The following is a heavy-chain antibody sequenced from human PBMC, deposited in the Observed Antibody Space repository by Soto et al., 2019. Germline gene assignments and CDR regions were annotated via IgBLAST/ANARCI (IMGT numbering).Heavy chain of an antibody. J-gene: IGHJ4*02. V-gene: IGHV3-23*01. CDR1: GFTFSSYA. CDR3: AKADGIAAHTTFDY. D-gene: IGHD6-6*01. Sequence: VQLLESGGGLVQPGGSLRLSCAASGFTFSSYAMSWVRQAPGKGLECVSALSGSGGSTYYADSVKGRFTISRDNSMNSLYLQMNSLRAEDTAVYYCAKADGIAAHTTFDYWGQGTLVTVSS. CDR2: LSGSGGST.